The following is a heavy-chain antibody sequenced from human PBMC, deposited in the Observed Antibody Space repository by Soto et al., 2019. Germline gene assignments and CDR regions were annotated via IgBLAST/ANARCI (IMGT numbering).Heavy chain of an antibody. CDR1: GGSFSGYY. CDR3: ESGGSYGITISGGGSRTQSCMDV. D-gene: IGHD3-3*01. Sequence: LTCAVYGGSFSGYYWSWLCQPPGKGLGRIGEINHSGSTNYNPSLKIRFIISVDTSMNQFYLQLRSVTAADTAVYYSESGGSYGITISGGGSRTQSCMDVWGQGTMVTVSS. V-gene: IGHV4-34*01. CDR2: INHSGST. J-gene: IGHJ6*02.